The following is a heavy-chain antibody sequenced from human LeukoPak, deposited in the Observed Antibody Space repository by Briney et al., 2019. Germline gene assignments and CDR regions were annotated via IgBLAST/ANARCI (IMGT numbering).Heavy chain of an antibody. CDR3: AKDRIQLWFQHDAFDI. CDR2: ISGSGGST. Sequence: GGSLRLSCAASGFTFSSYAMSWVRQAPGKGLEWVSAISGSGGSTYYADSVKGRFTISRDNSKNTLYLQMNSLRAEDTAVYYCAKDRIQLWFQHDAFDIWGQGTMVTVSS. J-gene: IGHJ3*02. CDR1: GFTFSSYA. D-gene: IGHD5-18*01. V-gene: IGHV3-23*01.